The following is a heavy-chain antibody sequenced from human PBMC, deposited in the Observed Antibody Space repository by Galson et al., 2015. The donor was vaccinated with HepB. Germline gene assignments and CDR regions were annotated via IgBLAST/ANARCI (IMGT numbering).Heavy chain of an antibody. V-gene: IGHV4-34*01. J-gene: IGHJ3*01. D-gene: IGHD2-21*01. CDR1: GGSFSGYY. CDR3: ARYRDYYSS. Sequence: ETLSLTCAVYGGSFSGYYWSWIRQPPGKGLEWIGEINHSGSTNYNPSLKSRVTISVDTSKNQFSLKLSSVTAADTAVYYCARYRDYYSSWGQGTMVTVSS. CDR2: INHSGST.